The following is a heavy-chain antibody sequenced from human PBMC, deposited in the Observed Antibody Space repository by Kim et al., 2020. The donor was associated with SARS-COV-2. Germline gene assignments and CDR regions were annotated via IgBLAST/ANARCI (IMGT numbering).Heavy chain of an antibody. CDR2: IYYSGST. J-gene: IGHJ6*02. CDR1: GGSISSYY. V-gene: IGHV4-59*01. CDR3: ARAVKWRWLQPRMDV. D-gene: IGHD5-12*01. Sequence: SETLSLTCTVSGGSISSYYWSWIRQPPGKGLEWIGYIYYSGSTNYNPSLKSRVTISVDTSKNQFSLKLSSVTAADTAVYYCARAVKWRWLQPRMDVWGQGTTVTVSS.